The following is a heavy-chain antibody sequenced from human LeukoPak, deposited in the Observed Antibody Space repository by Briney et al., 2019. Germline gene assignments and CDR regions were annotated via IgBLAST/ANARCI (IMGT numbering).Heavy chain of an antibody. V-gene: IGHV3-30*03. Sequence: PGGSLRLSCAASGFTFSSYGMHWVRQAPGKGLEWVAVISYDGSNKYYADSVKGRFTISRDNSKNTLYLQMNSLRAEDTAVYYCARANYDFWSGYHWGQGTLVTVSS. CDR1: GFTFSSYG. D-gene: IGHD3-3*01. CDR3: ARANYDFWSGYH. J-gene: IGHJ4*02. CDR2: ISYDGSNK.